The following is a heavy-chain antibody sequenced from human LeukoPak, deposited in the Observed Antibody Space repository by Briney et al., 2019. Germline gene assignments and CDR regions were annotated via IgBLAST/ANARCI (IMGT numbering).Heavy chain of an antibody. CDR3: AKEAPPPYSSSWFGTRYFDY. D-gene: IGHD6-13*01. CDR2: ISWNSGSI. Sequence: PGGSLRLSCAASGFIFDDYAMHWVRQAPGKGLEWVSGISWNSGSIGYADSVKGRFTISRDNAKNSLYLQMNSLRAEDTALYYCAKEAPPPYSSSWFGTRYFDYWGQGTLVTVSS. J-gene: IGHJ4*02. CDR1: GFIFDDYA. V-gene: IGHV3-9*01.